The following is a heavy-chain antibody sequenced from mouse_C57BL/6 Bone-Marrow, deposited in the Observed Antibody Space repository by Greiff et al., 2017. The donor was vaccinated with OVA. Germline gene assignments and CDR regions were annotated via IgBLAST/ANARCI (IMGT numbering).Heavy chain of an antibody. V-gene: IGHV5-4*01. CDR2: ISDGGSYT. CDR1: GFTFSSYA. D-gene: IGHD2-1*01. Sequence: EVQRVESGGGLVKPGGSLKLSCAASGFTFSSYAMSWVRQTPEKRLEWVATISDGGSYTYYPDNVKGRFTISRDNAKNNLYLQMSHLKSEDTAMYDCARGGYYGNYLYYFDYWGQGTTLTVSS. CDR3: ARGGYYGNYLYYFDY. J-gene: IGHJ2*01.